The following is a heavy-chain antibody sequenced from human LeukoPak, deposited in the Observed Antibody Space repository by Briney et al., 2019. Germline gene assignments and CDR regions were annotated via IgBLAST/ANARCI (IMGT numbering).Heavy chain of an antibody. Sequence: SGGSLRLSCATSGFTVSSNYMSWVRQAPGKGLEWVSVIYSGGSTYYADSVKGRSTISRDNSKNTLYLQMNSLRAEDTAVYYCAKDGGYGSGSYYPDYWGQGTLVTVSS. CDR2: IYSGGST. CDR1: GFTVSSNY. D-gene: IGHD3-10*01. CDR3: AKDGGYGSGSYYPDY. J-gene: IGHJ4*02. V-gene: IGHV3-53*01.